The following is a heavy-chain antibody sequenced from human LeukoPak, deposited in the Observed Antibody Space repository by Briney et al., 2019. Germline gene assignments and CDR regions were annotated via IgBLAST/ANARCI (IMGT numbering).Heavy chain of an antibody. CDR1: GGSISSYY. V-gene: IGHV4-59*12. D-gene: IGHD2-21*01. J-gene: IGHJ6*03. Sequence: PSETLSLTCTVSGGSISSYYWSWIRQPPGKGLEWIGYIYYSGSTNYNPSLKSRVTMSVDTSKNQFSLKLSSVTAADTAVYYCARSGFVVAGPYTEYYYYYMDVWGKGTTVTVSS. CDR2: IYYSGST. CDR3: ARSGFVVAGPYTEYYYYYMDV.